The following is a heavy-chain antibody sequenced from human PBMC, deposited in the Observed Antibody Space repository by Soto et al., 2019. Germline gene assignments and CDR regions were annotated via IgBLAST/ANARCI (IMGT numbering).Heavy chain of an antibody. J-gene: IGHJ6*02. D-gene: IGHD2-15*01. CDR3: ARLVFHCLRGSCDDYSFYGLDV. V-gene: IGHV4-39*01. CDR1: GGSISSTDHY. Sequence: ASETLSLTCTVSGGSISSTDHYWGWVRQPPGKGLEWLGSIYFAGSTFHKPALKSRATISVDTSRNQFSLRLTTVTASDTAVYYCARLVFHCLRGSCDDYSFYGLDVWGQGTTVTVSS. CDR2: IYFAGST.